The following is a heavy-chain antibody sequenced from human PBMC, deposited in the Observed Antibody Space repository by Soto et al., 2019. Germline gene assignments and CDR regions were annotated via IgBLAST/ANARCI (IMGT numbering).Heavy chain of an antibody. CDR1: GGSFSGSY. Sequence: QVQLQQWGAGLLKPSETLSLTCAVYGGSFSGSYWSWIRQPPGKGLEWIGEINHSGSTNYNPSLKSRVTISVDTSKNQFSLKLSSVTAADTAVYYCARGSVTYSYDSSGRTPRWFDPWGQGTLVTVSS. CDR2: INHSGST. V-gene: IGHV4-34*01. CDR3: ARGSVTYSYDSSGRTPRWFDP. J-gene: IGHJ5*02. D-gene: IGHD3-22*01.